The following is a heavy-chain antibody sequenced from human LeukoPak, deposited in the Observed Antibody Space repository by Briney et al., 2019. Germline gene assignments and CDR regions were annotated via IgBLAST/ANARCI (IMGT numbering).Heavy chain of an antibody. CDR3: ARAPRRNSGSYGLFDY. V-gene: IGHV1-69*10. CDR2: IIPILGTA. Sequence: ASVKVSCKSLGYTLTRKYMHWVRQAPGQGPEWMGGIIPILGTANYAQEFQGRVTITADKSTSTAYMELSSLRSEGTAVYYCARAPRRNSGSYGLFDYWGQGTLVTVSS. J-gene: IGHJ4*02. D-gene: IGHD1-26*01. CDR1: GYTLTRKY.